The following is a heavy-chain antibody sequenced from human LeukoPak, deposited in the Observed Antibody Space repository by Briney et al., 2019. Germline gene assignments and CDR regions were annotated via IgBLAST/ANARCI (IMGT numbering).Heavy chain of an antibody. Sequence: GGSLRLSXAASGFTFSSYGMHWVRQAPGKGLEWVAFIRYDGSNKYYADSVKGRFTISRDNSKNTLYLQMNSLRAEDTAVYYCAKDRRYSSGWYTPHPTNWFDPWGQGTLVTVSS. CDR3: AKDRRYSSGWYTPHPTNWFDP. D-gene: IGHD6-19*01. V-gene: IGHV3-30*02. J-gene: IGHJ5*02. CDR1: GFTFSSYG. CDR2: IRYDGSNK.